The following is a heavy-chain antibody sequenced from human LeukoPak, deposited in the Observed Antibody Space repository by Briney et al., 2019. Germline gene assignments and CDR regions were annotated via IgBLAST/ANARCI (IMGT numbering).Heavy chain of an antibody. D-gene: IGHD4-17*01. CDR3: TKEDYGDSLMHY. CDR1: GFTFEDYA. V-gene: IGHV3-43*02. Sequence: GGSLRLSCAASGFTFEDYAMHWVRQVPGKRLQWVSLISGDGASTYYEDSVGGRFTVYRDNRKNSLYLQMNRLRTDDTAFYYCTKEDYGDSLMHYWGQGTLVTVSS. J-gene: IGHJ4*02. CDR2: ISGDGAST.